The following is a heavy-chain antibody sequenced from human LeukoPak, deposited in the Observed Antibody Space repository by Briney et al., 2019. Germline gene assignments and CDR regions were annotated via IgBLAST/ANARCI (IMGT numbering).Heavy chain of an antibody. CDR3: ARQGREMTTISYLDY. V-gene: IGHV4-4*09. D-gene: IGHD5-24*01. CDR1: GGSMSSDY. Sequence: PSETLSLTCTVSGGSMSSDYWNWIRQPPGKGPEWIGYINTGGGTNYNPSLKSRVTISVDTSNNQSSLKLSSVTAADTAVYYCARQGREMTTISYLDYWGQGTLVTVSS. CDR2: INTGGGT. J-gene: IGHJ4*02.